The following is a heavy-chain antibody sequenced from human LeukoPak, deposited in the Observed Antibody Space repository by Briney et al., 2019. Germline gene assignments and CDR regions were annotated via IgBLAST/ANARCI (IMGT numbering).Heavy chain of an antibody. CDR2: IYRSGST. D-gene: IGHD3-3*01. CDR3: ARDRVNFGVSGWFDP. Sequence: SETLSLTCTVSGYSISSGYYWGWIRQPPGKGLEWIGSIYRSGSTYYNPSLKSRVTISVDTSKNQFSLKLRSVTAADTAVYYCARDRVNFGVSGWFDPWGQGTLVTVSS. CDR1: GYSISSGYY. J-gene: IGHJ5*02. V-gene: IGHV4-38-2*02.